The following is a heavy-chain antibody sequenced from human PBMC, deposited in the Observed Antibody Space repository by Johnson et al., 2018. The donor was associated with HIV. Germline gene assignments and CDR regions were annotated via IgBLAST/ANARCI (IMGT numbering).Heavy chain of an antibody. J-gene: IGHJ3*02. V-gene: IGHV3-30*02. D-gene: IGHD6-19*01. CDR2: IRYDGSDI. CDR3: SKVHGWPPGAFDI. CDR1: GFTFSAYG. Sequence: VQLVESGGGVVQPGRSLRLSCAASGFTFSAYGMHCLRQAPRQGLEWVAFIRYDGSDIYYADSVKGRFTISRDHSKNTLSLQMNSLSAEDTAVYYCSKVHGWPPGAFDIWGQWTMVTVSS.